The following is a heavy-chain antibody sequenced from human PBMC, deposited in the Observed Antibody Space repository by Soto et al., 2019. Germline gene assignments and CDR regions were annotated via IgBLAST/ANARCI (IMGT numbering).Heavy chain of an antibody. CDR3: AKRQGTGFAAKNFDF. D-gene: IGHD2-15*01. CDR2: ISDGCDVI. CDR1: GFPFSNHA. V-gene: IGHV3-23*01. Sequence: EVQLLESGGGLVQPGGSLRVSCAASGFPFSNHAMSWVRQAPGQGLEWVSGISDGCDVIYYADSVKGRFSMSRDNSENMLYLQMTNLRAEDTAIYFCAKRQGTGFAAKNFDFWGQGTLVTVSS. J-gene: IGHJ4*02.